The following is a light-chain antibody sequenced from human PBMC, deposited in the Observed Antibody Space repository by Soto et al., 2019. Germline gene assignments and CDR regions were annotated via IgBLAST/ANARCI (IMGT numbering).Light chain of an antibody. CDR1: QGITNW. CDR3: QQTYSTPGWT. CDR2: AAS. V-gene: IGKV1-39*01. Sequence: DIQMTQSPSTLSASVGDSVTITCRASQGITNWLAWYQQKPGKAPKLLIYAASNLQSGVPSRFSGSGSGTDFTFTISSLQPEDFATYYCQQTYSTPGWTFGQGTKVDTK. J-gene: IGKJ1*01.